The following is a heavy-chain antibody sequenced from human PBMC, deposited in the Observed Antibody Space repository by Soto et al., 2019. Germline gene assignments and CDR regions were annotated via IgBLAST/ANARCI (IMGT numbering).Heavy chain of an antibody. CDR2: IHPSGGST. CDR3: ASAGPSDAFDI. Sequence: ASVKVSCKASGYTFTSYYIHWVRQAPGQGLERMGIIHPSGGSTSYAQKFQGRVTMTRDTSTSTVYMELSSLRSEDTAVYYCASAGPSDAFDIWGQGTMVTVSS. CDR1: GYTFTSYY. J-gene: IGHJ3*02. V-gene: IGHV1-46*03.